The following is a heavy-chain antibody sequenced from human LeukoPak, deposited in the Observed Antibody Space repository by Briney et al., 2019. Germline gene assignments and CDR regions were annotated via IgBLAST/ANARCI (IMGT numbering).Heavy chain of an antibody. J-gene: IGHJ4*02. D-gene: IGHD4-17*01. CDR3: AREYGDPRLRYFDY. CDR1: GFTFSSYA. CDR2: ISTTGSSI. V-gene: IGHV3-48*03. Sequence: GGSLRLSCAASGFTFSSYAMHWVRQAPGKGLEWVSYISTTGSSIYYADSVKGRFTISRDNVKNLLYLQMNSLRAEDTAVYYCAREYGDPRLRYFDYWGQGTLVTVSS.